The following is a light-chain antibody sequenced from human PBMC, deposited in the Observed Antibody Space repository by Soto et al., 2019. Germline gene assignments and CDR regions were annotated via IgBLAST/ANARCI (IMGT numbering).Light chain of an antibody. CDR1: QSLSRSY. CDR3: QQYNNWPPWT. Sequence: EIVLKQSPGTLSLSAGERATLSCRASQSLSRSYLAWYQQKPGQAPRLLIYGTSIRATGIPARFSGSGSGTEFTLTISSLQSEDFAVYYCQQYNNWPPWTFGQGTKVDI. J-gene: IGKJ1*01. CDR2: GTS. V-gene: IGKV3-15*01.